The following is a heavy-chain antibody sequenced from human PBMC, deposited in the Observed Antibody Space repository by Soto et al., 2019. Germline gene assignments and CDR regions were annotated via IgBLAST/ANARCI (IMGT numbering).Heavy chain of an antibody. J-gene: IGHJ4*02. D-gene: IGHD5-12*01. CDR2: ISHLENT. CDR1: GASISYGGFS. V-gene: IGHV4-30-2*06. CDR3: VRGGGYDPFDY. Sequence: LSETLSLSCTVSGASISYGGFSWSWIRQSPGKGLEWIGYISHLENTYFHPSFKSRLTMSIDRSRNQFSLNLSSVTAADRAVYYCVRGGGYDPFDYWGQGVLVTVSS.